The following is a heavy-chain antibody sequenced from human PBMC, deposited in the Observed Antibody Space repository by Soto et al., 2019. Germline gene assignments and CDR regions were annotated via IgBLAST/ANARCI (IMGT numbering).Heavy chain of an antibody. CDR1: GYTFTGYY. Sequence: ASVKVSCKASGYTFTGYYRHWVRQAPGQGLEWMGWINPNSGGTNYAQNFQGRFTMTRDTSISTAYMELSRLRSDDTAVYYCARLAANHQLVRFGDYWGQGTLVTVSS. D-gene: IGHD2-2*01. J-gene: IGHJ4*02. CDR2: INPNSGGT. CDR3: ARLAANHQLVRFGDY. V-gene: IGHV1-2*02.